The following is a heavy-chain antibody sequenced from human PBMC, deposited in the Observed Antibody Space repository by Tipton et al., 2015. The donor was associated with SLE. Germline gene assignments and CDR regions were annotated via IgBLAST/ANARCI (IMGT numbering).Heavy chain of an antibody. CDR1: GGSISSHY. V-gene: IGHV4-59*11. J-gene: IGHJ3*02. CDR2: NYYSGST. D-gene: IGHD3-10*01. Sequence: TLSLTCTVSGGSISSHYCSWIRQPPGKGLEWIGYNYYSGSTNYNPSLKSRVTISVDTSKNQFSLKLSSVTAADTAVYYCARDSDGASLVHAFDIWGQGTMVTVSS. CDR3: ARDSDGASLVHAFDI.